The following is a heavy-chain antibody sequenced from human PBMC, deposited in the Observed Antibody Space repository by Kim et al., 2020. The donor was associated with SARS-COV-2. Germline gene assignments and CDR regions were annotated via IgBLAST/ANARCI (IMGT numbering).Heavy chain of an antibody. CDR3: ARGMYPCGDDCYGLFHY. CDR2: FYAASGI. D-gene: IGHD2-21*02. CDR1: GFSVSSNY. Sequence: GGSLRLSCAVSGFSVSSNYMTWVRQAPGKGLEWVSVFYAASGIYYANSVKGRFTISRDNSKNTLYLQMNSLRAEDTAVYYCARGMYPCGDDCYGLFHYWGQGTLVTVSS. J-gene: IGHJ4*02. V-gene: IGHV3-66*01.